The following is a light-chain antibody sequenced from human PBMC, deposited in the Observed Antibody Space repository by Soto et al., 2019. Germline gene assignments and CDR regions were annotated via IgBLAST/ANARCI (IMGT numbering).Light chain of an antibody. CDR3: QAWDSNTGV. CDR2: QDK. J-gene: IGLJ1*01. CDR1: KLGDKY. Sequence: SYELTQPPSVSVSPGQTASITCSGDKLGDKYASWYQQKPGQSPVLVIYQDKKRPSGIPERFSGSNSENTATLTISGTQAMDEADYYCQAWDSNTGVFGTGTKLT. V-gene: IGLV3-1*01.